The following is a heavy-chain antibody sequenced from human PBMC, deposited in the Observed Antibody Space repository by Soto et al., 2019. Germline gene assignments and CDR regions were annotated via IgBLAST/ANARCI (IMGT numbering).Heavy chain of an antibody. CDR2: ISGSGSYT. CDR1: GFSFSDWY. J-gene: IGHJ4*02. V-gene: IGHV3-11*06. CDR3: ARGFVSSNLVLSY. D-gene: IGHD6-13*01. Sequence: GGSLRLSCAASGFSFSDWYMSWIRQAPGKGLEWVSYISGSGSYTNYADSVKGRFTISRDNAKKSLYLQMNSLRAEDTAVYYCARGFVSSNLVLSYWGQGTLVTVSS.